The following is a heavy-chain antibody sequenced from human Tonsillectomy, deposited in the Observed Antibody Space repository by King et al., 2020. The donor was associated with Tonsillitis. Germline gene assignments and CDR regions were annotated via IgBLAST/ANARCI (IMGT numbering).Heavy chain of an antibody. V-gene: IGHV1-18*01. CDR2: ISGHNGNT. Sequence: VQLVESGAEVKKPGASVKVSCKASGYTFTSYGISWVRQAPGQGLEWMGWISGHNGNTKYAQKVQGRVTMTTDTSTSTAYMELRSRRSDDTAVYYCARDHCSSTSCYNWFDPWGQGTLVTVSS. CDR1: GYTFTSYG. CDR3: ARDHCSSTSCYNWFDP. J-gene: IGHJ5*02. D-gene: IGHD2-2*01.